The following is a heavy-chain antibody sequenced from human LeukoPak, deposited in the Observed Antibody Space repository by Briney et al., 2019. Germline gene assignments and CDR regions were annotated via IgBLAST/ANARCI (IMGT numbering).Heavy chain of an antibody. Sequence: SETLSLTCTVSGGSISSYYWSWIRQPAGKGLEWIGRIYTRGSTNYNPSLKSRVTMSADMSKNQFSLKLSSVTAAGAAVYYCAGEGHYYDSTGYYYGGEDYWGQGTLVTVSS. CDR1: GGSISSYY. J-gene: IGHJ4*02. CDR3: AGEGHYYDSTGYYYGGEDY. CDR2: IYTRGST. D-gene: IGHD3-22*01. V-gene: IGHV4-4*07.